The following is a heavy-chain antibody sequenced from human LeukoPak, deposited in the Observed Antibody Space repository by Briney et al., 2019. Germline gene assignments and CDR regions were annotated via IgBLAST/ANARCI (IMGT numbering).Heavy chain of an antibody. CDR3: AKGKFGGIYYYYMDV. CDR2: ISRSGATT. Sequence: PGGSLRLSCAASGFTFSDYAMGWVRQAPGKGLESVSTISRSGATTYYAASVKGRFTVSRDNSKNTLFLQMDGLSAEDTALYYCAKGKFGGIYYYYMDVWGKGTTVTISS. CDR1: GFTFSDYA. J-gene: IGHJ6*03. D-gene: IGHD3-10*01. V-gene: IGHV3-23*01.